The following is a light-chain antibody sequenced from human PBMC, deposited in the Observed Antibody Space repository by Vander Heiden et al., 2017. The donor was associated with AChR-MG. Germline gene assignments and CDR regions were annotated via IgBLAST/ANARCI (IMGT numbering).Light chain of an antibody. CDR1: IDIDVGDNY. Sequence: QPVLTQPPSSSASPGESARLACTLPIDIDVGDNYIYCYQQKPGSPPRYLLPYHSDSKKGLGSGVPSRFSGSKDASANTAILLISGLQSDDEADYYCMTWPSNDVVFGGGTRLTVL. CDR2: YHSDSKK. CDR3: MTWPSNDVV. J-gene: IGLJ2*01. V-gene: IGLV5-37*01.